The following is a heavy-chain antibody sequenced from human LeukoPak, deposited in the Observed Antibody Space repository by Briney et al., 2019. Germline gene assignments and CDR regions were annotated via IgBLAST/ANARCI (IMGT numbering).Heavy chain of an antibody. CDR3: AKDHGLTGVGSSWYNY. J-gene: IGHJ4*02. CDR1: GFTFDDYA. D-gene: IGHD6-13*01. V-gene: IGHV3-9*01. Sequence: PGRSLRLSCAASGFTFDDYAMHWVRQAPGKGLEWVSGISWDSGSIGYADSVKGRFTISRDNDKNSLYLQMNSLRAEDTALYYCAKDHGLTGVGSSWYNYWGQGTLVTVSS. CDR2: ISWDSGSI.